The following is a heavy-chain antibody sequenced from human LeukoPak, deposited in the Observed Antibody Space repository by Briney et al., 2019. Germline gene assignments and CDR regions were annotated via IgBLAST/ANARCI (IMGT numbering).Heavy chain of an antibody. CDR3: AKDNGDLWGPFDY. CDR1: GFTFSSYA. D-gene: IGHD4-17*01. J-gene: IGHJ4*02. V-gene: IGHV3-23*01. CDR2: ISGSGGST. Sequence: PGGSLRLSCAASGFTFSSYAMSWVRQAPGKGLEWVSAISGSGGSTYYADSVKGRFTISRDNSKNTLYLQVNSLRAEDTAVYYCAKDNGDLWGPFDYWGQGTLVTVSS.